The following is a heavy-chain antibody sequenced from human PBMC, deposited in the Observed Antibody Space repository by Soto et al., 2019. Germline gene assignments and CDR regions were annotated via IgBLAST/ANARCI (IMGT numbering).Heavy chain of an antibody. CDR1: GFTFSSYA. D-gene: IGHD1-26*01. V-gene: IGHV3-30-3*01. J-gene: IGHJ5*02. CDR2: ISYDGSNK. Sequence: QVQLVESGGGVVQPGRSLRLSCAASGFTFSSYAMHWVRQAPGKGLEWVAVISYDGSNKYYADSVKGRFTISRDNSKNTLYLQMNSLRAEDTAVYYCARGVGVTPINPWGQGTLVTVSS. CDR3: ARGVGVTPINP.